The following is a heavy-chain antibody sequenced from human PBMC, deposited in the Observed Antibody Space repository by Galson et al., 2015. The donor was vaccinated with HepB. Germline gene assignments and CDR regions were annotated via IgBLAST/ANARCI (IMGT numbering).Heavy chain of an antibody. CDR1: GFTFSSYN. Sequence: SLRLSCAASGFTFSSYNMNWVRQAPGKGLEWVSYISSGSSLMYYVDSVKGRFTISGDNAKNSLYLQMNSLRAEDTAVYYCARETPIQGSSGPMPSTRYYGMDVWGQGTTVTVSS. D-gene: IGHD3-22*01. J-gene: IGHJ6*02. CDR2: ISSGSSLM. CDR3: ARETPIQGSSGPMPSTRYYGMDV. V-gene: IGHV3-48*04.